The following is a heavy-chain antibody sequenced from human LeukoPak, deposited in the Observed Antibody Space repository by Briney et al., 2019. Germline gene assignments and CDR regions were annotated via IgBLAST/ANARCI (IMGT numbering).Heavy chain of an antibody. V-gene: IGHV3-11*04. D-gene: IGHD4-11*01. CDR1: GFTFSDYY. Sequence: GGSLRLSCAASGFTFSDYYMSWIRQAPGKGLEWVSYISSSGSTIYYADSVKGRFTIPRDNAKNSLYLQMNSLRAEDTAVYYCASSYSNYETYDGLDWGQGTLVTVSS. J-gene: IGHJ4*02. CDR2: ISSSGSTI. CDR3: ASSYSNYETYDGLD.